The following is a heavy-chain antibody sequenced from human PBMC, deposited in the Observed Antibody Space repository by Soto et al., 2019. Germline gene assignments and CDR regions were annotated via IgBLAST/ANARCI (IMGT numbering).Heavy chain of an antibody. CDR1: GGSISSYY. Sequence: SETLSLTCTVSGGSISSYYWSWIRQPPGKGLEWIGYIYYSGSTNYNPSLKSRVTISVDTSKNQFSLKLSSVTAADTAVYYCARGKKRWLHRGTEFDPWGQGTLVTVSS. D-gene: IGHD5-12*01. CDR3: ARGKKRWLHRGTEFDP. V-gene: IGHV4-59*01. J-gene: IGHJ5*02. CDR2: IYYSGST.